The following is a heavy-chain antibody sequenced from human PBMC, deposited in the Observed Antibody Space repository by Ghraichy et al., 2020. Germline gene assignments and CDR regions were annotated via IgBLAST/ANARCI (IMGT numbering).Heavy chain of an antibody. CDR3: ARDPAGVLRYSSGGNWFDP. Sequence: SETLSLTCTVSGGSISSSSYYWGWIRQPPGKGLEWIGSIYYSGSTYYNPSLKSRVTISVDTSKNQFSLKLSSVTAADTAVYYCARDPAGVLRYSSGGNWFDPWGQGTLVTVSS. CDR1: GGSISSSSYY. D-gene: IGHD3-9*01. V-gene: IGHV4-39*07. CDR2: IYYSGST. J-gene: IGHJ5*02.